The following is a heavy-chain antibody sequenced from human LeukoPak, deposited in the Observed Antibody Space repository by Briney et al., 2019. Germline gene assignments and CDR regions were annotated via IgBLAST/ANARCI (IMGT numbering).Heavy chain of an antibody. J-gene: IGHJ4*02. CDR1: GGSISSYY. V-gene: IGHV4-39*07. CDR2: IFYSGTT. D-gene: IGHD5-18*01. CDR3: ARFRRGYSYGGIGYFDY. Sequence: PSETLSLTCTVSGGSISSYYWAWIRQPPGKGLEWIGSIFYSGTTYYSSSLKSRVTISVDTSKNQFSLKLSSVTAADTAVYYCARFRRGYSYGGIGYFDYWGQGTLVTVSS.